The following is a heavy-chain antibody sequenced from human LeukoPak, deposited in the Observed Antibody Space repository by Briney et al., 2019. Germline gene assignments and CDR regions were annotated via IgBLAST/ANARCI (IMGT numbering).Heavy chain of an antibody. CDR1: GFTFSSFS. V-gene: IGHV3-48*01. J-gene: IGHJ5*02. CDR2: ISSTSRNI. CDR3: AKKYSTGLDP. D-gene: IGHD2/OR15-2a*01. Sequence: GGSLRLSCSASGFTFSSFSMFWVRQAPGKGLEWLSYISSTSRNIYYADSVKGRFTISRDNSKNTLYLQMNSLRAEDTAVYYCAKKYSTGLDPWGQGTLVTVSS.